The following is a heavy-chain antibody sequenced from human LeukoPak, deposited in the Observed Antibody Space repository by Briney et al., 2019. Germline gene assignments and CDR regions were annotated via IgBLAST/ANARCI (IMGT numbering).Heavy chain of an antibody. J-gene: IGHJ5*02. CDR1: GGSISSHY. CDR2: IYYSGST. CDR3: ARKIDTVTTSWFDP. Sequence: SETLSLTCTVSGGSISSHYWSWIRQPPGKGLEWIGYIYYSGSTNYNPSLKSRITISVDTSKNQFSLKLSSVTAADTAVYYCARKIDTVTTSWFDPWGQGTLVTVSS. D-gene: IGHD4-11*01. V-gene: IGHV4-59*11.